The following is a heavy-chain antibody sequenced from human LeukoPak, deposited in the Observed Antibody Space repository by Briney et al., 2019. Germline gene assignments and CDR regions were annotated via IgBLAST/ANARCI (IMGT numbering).Heavy chain of an antibody. D-gene: IGHD3-3*01. V-gene: IGHV4-59*12. CDR1: GGSISSYY. J-gene: IGHJ5*02. CDR2: IYYSGST. CDR3: AKLSTYYDFWSGYLPYNWFDP. Sequence: PSETLSLTCTVSGGSISSYYWSWIRQPPGKGLEWIGYIYYSGSTNYNPSLKSRVTISVDTSKNQFSLKLSSVIAADTAAYYCAKLSTYYDFWSGYLPYNWFDPWGQGTLVTVSS.